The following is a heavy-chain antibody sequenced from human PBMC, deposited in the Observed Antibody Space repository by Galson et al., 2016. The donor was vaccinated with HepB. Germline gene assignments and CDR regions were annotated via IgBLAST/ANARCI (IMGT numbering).Heavy chain of an antibody. CDR2: VYYGGTT. D-gene: IGHD1-7*01. V-gene: IGHV4-39*07. CDR1: GGSISTTNYY. Sequence: SETLSLTCRVSGGSISTTNYYWAWIRQPPGMGLEWTGSVYYGGTTLYAPSLKSRVTISLDTSKNQFSLRLNSVSAADTAVYFCVRETIGLGNYAFDIWGQGTMVTVSS. J-gene: IGHJ3*02. CDR3: VRETIGLGNYAFDI.